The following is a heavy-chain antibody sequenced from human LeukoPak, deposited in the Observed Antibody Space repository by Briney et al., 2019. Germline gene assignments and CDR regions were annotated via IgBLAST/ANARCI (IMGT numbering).Heavy chain of an antibody. CDR3: ARAESYYYYGMDV. V-gene: IGHV1-69*01. CDR2: IIPIFGTT. Sequence: ASVKVSCKASGGTFSSYAISWVRQAPGQGLEWMGGIIPIFGTTNYAQKFQGRVTITADESTSTAYMELSSLRSEDTAVYYCARAESYYYYGMDVWGQGTTVTVSS. J-gene: IGHJ6*02. CDR1: GGTFSSYA.